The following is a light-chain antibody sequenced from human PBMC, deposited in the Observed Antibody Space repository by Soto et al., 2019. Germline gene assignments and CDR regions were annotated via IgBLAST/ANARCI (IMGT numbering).Light chain of an antibody. CDR3: SSYTSSTNYV. CDR2: EVS. CDR1: SIDLAPYNY. V-gene: IGLV2-14*01. J-gene: IGLJ1*01. Sequence: SVLTQPPSVSWSPGQSLTISCTGTSIDLAPYNYVSWYQQHPGKAPKLIIYEVSYRPSGISNRFSGSKSGNTASLTISGLQAEDEADYYCSSYTSSTNYVFGTGTKVTVL.